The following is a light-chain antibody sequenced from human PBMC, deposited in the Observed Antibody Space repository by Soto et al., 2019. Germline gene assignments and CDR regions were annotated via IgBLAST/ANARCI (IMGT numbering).Light chain of an antibody. Sequence: DIQMTQSPSSLSASVGDRVTITCRASQSMTSYLNWYQQKPGKAPKLLIYAASSLQSGVPSRFSGSRSGTDFTLTISSLQPEDFATYYCQQYYSAPLTFGRGTKLEIK. CDR2: AAS. J-gene: IGKJ2*01. CDR1: QSMTSY. CDR3: QQYYSAPLT. V-gene: IGKV1-39*01.